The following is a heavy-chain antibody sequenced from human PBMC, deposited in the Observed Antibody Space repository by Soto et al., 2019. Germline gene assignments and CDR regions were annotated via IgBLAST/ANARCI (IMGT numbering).Heavy chain of an antibody. V-gene: IGHV4-30-4*01. D-gene: IGHD2-15*01. CDR3: ARLVQLLQGRWFDP. CDR1: GGSISSGDYY. J-gene: IGHJ5*02. CDR2: IYYSGST. Sequence: SETLSLTCTVSGGSISSGDYYWSWIRQPPGKGLEWIGYIYYSGSTYYNPSLKSRVTISVDTSKNQFSLKLGSVTAADTAVYYCARLVQLLQGRWFDPWGQGTLVTVS.